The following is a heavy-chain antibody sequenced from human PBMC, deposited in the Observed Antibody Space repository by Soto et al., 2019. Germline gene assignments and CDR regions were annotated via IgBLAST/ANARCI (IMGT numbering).Heavy chain of an antibody. J-gene: IGHJ6*02. CDR3: ASITMIVVAHDWGYGMDV. CDR1: GFTFSDYY. CDR2: ISSSGSTI. D-gene: IGHD3-22*01. Sequence: PGGSLRLSCAASGFTFSDYYMSWIRQAPGKGLEWVSYISSSGSTIYYADSVKGRFTISRDNAKNSLYLQMNSLRAEDTAVYYCASITMIVVAHDWGYGMDVWGQGTTVTVSS. V-gene: IGHV3-11*01.